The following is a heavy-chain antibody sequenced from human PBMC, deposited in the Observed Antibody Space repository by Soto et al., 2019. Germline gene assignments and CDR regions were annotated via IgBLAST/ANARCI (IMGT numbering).Heavy chain of an antibody. V-gene: IGHV4-34*01. D-gene: IGHD3-10*01. CDR2: INHSGST. CDR1: GGSFRGYY. J-gene: IGHJ5*02. Sequence: QVQLQQWGAGLLKPSETLSLTCAVYGGSFRGYYWSWIRQPPGKGLEWIGEINHSGSTNYNPSLKSRVTISLDTSKNRFSLKLSSVTAADTAVYYCARYATGILEHWFDPWGQGTLVTVSS. CDR3: ARYATGILEHWFDP.